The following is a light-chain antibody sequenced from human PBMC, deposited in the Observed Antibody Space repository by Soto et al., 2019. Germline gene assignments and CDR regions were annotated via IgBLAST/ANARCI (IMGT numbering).Light chain of an antibody. V-gene: IGLV2-14*01. CDR2: EVT. Sequence: QSALTQPASLSGSPGQSITISCTGATSDFINYNYVSWYQHHPGKAPQLMIYEVTNRPSGVSSRFSGSKSGNTASLTISGLQPEDEALYYCSLYTVSTDVVFGGGTKLTVL. J-gene: IGLJ2*01. CDR1: TSDFINYNY. CDR3: SLYTVSTDVV.